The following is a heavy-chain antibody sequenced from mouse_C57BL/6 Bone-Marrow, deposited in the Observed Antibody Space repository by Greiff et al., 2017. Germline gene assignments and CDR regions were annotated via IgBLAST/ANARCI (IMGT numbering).Heavy chain of an antibody. CDR2: INYDGSST. V-gene: IGHV5-16*01. CDR1: GFTFSDYY. J-gene: IGHJ1*03. Sequence: EVQRVESEGGLVQPGSSMKLSCTASGFTFSDYYMAWVRQVPEKGLEWVANINYDGSSTYYLDSLKSRFIISRDNAKNILYLQMSSLKSEDTATYYCAREADGYCDWYFDVWGTGTTVTVSS. CDR3: AREADGYCDWYFDV. D-gene: IGHD2-3*01.